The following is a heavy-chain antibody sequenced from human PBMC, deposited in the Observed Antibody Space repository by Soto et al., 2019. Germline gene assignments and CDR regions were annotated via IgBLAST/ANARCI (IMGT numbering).Heavy chain of an antibody. D-gene: IGHD2-2*01. V-gene: IGHV4-59*01. J-gene: IGHJ5*02. Sequence: SETLSLTCTVSGGSISHYYWSWIRQPPGKGLEWIGYVYYVGDTNYNPSLKSRVTISIDTSKNQFSLKLNSVTAADTAVYSCARDGSCSSTRCYEGNWFDPWGQGTLVTVSS. CDR1: GGSISHYY. CDR2: VYYVGDT. CDR3: ARDGSCSSTRCYEGNWFDP.